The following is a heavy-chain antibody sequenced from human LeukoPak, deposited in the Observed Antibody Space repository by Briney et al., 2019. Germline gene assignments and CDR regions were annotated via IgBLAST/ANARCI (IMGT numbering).Heavy chain of an antibody. CDR3: AREGRDGYNWEAFDI. D-gene: IGHD5-24*01. Sequence: PSETLSLTCTVSGGSISSGSYYWSWIRQPPGKGLEWIGYIYYSGSTNYNPSLKSRVTISVDTSKNQFSLKLSSVTAADTAVYYCAREGRDGYNWEAFDIWGQGTMVTVSS. V-gene: IGHV4-61*01. J-gene: IGHJ3*02. CDR1: GGSISSGSYY. CDR2: IYYSGST.